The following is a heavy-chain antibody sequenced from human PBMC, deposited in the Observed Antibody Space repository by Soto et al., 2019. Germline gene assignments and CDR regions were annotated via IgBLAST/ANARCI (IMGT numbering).Heavy chain of an antibody. CDR3: AKDQGDSSGYSNWFDP. CDR1: GFTFRSYG. Sequence: PGGSLRLSCAVSGFTFRSYGMPWVRQAPGKGLEWVAVISFDGSNEYYADSVKGRFTISRDNSKNTLYLQMNSVRTEDTAVYYCAKDQGDSSGYSNWFDPWGQGTLVTVSS. J-gene: IGHJ5*02. CDR2: ISFDGSNE. V-gene: IGHV3-30*18. D-gene: IGHD3-22*01.